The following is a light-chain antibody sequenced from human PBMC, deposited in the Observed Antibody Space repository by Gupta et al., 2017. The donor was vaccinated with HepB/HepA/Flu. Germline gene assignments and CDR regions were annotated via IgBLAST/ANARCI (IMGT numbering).Light chain of an antibody. CDR3: QSYDSSLSGSRV. CDR1: SSNIGAGYD. Sequence: SVLTQPPSVSGAPGQRVPISCTGSSSNIGAGYDVHWYQQLPGTAPKLLIYGNSTRPSGVPDRFSGSKSGTSASLAITGLQAEDEADYYCQSYDSSLSGSRVFGGGTKLTVL. J-gene: IGLJ2*01. V-gene: IGLV1-40*01. CDR2: GNS.